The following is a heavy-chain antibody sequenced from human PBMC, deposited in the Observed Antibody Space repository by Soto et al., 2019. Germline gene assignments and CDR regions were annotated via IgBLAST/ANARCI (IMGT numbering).Heavy chain of an antibody. CDR3: ASGLSGDFDY. CDR2: ISYDGINK. D-gene: IGHD1-1*01. J-gene: IGHJ4*02. V-gene: IGHV3-30-3*01. CDR1: GFTFSSYA. Sequence: QVQLVESGGGVVQPGRSLRLSCAASGFTFSSYAMHWVRQAPGKGLEWVAVISYDGINKYYADSVKGRFTISRDNSKNTLYLQMNSLRAEDTAVYYCASGLSGDFDYWGQGTLVTVSS.